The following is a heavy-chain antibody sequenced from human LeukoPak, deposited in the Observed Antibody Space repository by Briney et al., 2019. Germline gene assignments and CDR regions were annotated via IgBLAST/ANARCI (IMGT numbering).Heavy chain of an antibody. CDR3: ARGCSSTSCYKRGYFDY. V-gene: IGHV1-8*03. CDR2: MNPNSGNT. J-gene: IGHJ4*02. D-gene: IGHD2-2*02. CDR1: GYTFTSYD. Sequence: ASAKVSCKASGYTFTSYDINWVRQATGQGLEWMGWMNPNSGNTGYAQKFQGRVTITRNTSISTAYMELSSLRSEDTAVYYCARGCSSTSCYKRGYFDYWGQGTLVTVSS.